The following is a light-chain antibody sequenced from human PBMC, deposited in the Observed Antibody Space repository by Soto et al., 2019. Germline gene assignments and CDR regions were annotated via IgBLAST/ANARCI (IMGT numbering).Light chain of an antibody. CDR1: SSDVGGYNY. CDR3: SSYTSSSLDYV. Sequence: QSALTQPASVSGSPGQSITISCTGTSSDVGGYNYVSWYQQHPGKAPKLMIYEVSNRPSGVSNRFSGSKSGNTASLTISGLQDEDDDDYYCSSYTSSSLDYVFGTGTKLTVL. J-gene: IGLJ1*01. V-gene: IGLV2-14*01. CDR2: EVS.